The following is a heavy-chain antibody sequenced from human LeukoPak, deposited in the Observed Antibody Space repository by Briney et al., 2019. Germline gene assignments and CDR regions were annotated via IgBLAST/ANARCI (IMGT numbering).Heavy chain of an antibody. Sequence: SETLSLTCTVSGGSISSYYWSWIRQPPGKGLEWIGYIYYSGSTNYNPSLKSRVTISVDTSKNQFSLKLSSVTAADTAVYYCARDLYDSSGYYSGFDPWGQGTLVTVSS. CDR2: IYYSGST. J-gene: IGHJ5*02. D-gene: IGHD3-22*01. CDR3: ARDLYDSSGYYSGFDP. V-gene: IGHV4-59*01. CDR1: GGSISSYY.